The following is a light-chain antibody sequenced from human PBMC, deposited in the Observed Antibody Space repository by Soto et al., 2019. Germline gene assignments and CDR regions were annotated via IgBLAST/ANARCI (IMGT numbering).Light chain of an antibody. J-gene: IGKJ5*01. CDR1: QDISDY. Sequence: DIQLTQSPSFLSASVGDRVTITFRASQDISDYLAWYQQRPGKAPKLLIYAASTLQSGVPSRFSGSGSGTEFTLTISSLQPEDFATYYCQQLNSYSITFGQGTRLEIK. CDR2: AAS. CDR3: QQLNSYSIT. V-gene: IGKV1-9*01.